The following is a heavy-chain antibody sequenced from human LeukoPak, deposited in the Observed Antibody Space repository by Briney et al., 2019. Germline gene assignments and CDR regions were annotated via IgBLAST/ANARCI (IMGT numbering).Heavy chain of an antibody. V-gene: IGHV1-18*01. Sequence: ASVKVSCKTSSHGFINFGITWVGQAPGQGLEWMGWISPYNGDTKYAQNVQGRVTMATDTTTSTAYMELRSLTSDDTAVYYCARDGKYDSSGYSLALDTWGQGTMVTISS. CDR2: ISPYNGDT. CDR1: SHGFINFG. D-gene: IGHD3-22*01. CDR3: ARDGKYDSSGYSLALDT. J-gene: IGHJ3*02.